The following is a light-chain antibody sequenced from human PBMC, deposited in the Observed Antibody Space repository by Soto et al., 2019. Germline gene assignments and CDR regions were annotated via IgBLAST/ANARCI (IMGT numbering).Light chain of an antibody. V-gene: IGKV3-15*01. CDR2: GAS. Sequence: ETVMTQSPATLSVSPGERVTLSCRASESVSTYLAWYQQKPGQAPRLLIYGASARATGIPDRFSGSGSGTEFTLIVSNLEPEEVALYYCRQYVNWPQACGQGTKVEIK. CDR1: ESVSTY. CDR3: RQYVNWPQA. J-gene: IGKJ1*01.